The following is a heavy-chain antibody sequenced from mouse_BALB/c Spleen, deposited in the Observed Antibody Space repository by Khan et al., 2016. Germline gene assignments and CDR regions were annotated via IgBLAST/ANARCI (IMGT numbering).Heavy chain of an antibody. J-gene: IGHJ4*01. CDR1: GFSLTSYG. D-gene: IGHD2-14*01. CDR3: ARNGGYYRYRMDY. CDR2: IWSGGST. V-gene: IGHV2-4*02. Sequence: QVQLKQSGPGLVQPSQSLSITCTVSGFSLTSYGVHLVRQPPGKGLEWLGVIWSGGSTDYNAAFISRLSISKDNSKSQVFFKMNSLQADDTAIYYCARNGGYYRYRMDYWGQGTSVTVSS.